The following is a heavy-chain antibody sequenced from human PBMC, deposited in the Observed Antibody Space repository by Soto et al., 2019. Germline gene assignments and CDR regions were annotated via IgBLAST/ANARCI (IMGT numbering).Heavy chain of an antibody. CDR1: EYTFTNDA. CDR3: ARATGYGRLDS. J-gene: IGHJ4*02. Sequence: QVQLVQSGAEVKKPGASVKVSCQASEYTFTNDAMHWVRQAPGQRLEWMGWINIGNGNTKYTPSLQGRVTITRDTSASTVYMDVSSLRSEDTAIYYCARATGYGRLDSWGQGTLVTVSS. V-gene: IGHV1-3*04. D-gene: IGHD5-18*01. CDR2: INIGNGNT.